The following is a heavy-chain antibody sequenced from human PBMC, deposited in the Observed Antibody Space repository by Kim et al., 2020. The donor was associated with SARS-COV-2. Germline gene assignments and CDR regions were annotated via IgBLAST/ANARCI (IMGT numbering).Heavy chain of an antibody. CDR1: GFTFSSYG. CDR3: ARDDYYDSSGSYPIDF. J-gene: IGHJ4*02. Sequence: GGSLRLSCAASGFTFSSYGMHWVRQAPGKGLEWVAVIWYDGSSKYYADSVKGRFTITRDNSKNTLYLQMHSLRAEDTAVYYCARDDYYDSSGSYPIDFWGQGTLVTVSS. D-gene: IGHD3-22*01. V-gene: IGHV3-33*01. CDR2: IWYDGSSK.